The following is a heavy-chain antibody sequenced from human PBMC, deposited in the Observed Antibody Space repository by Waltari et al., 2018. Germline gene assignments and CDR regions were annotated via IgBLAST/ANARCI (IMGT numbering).Heavy chain of an antibody. V-gene: IGHV3-21*01. J-gene: IGHJ3*02. CDR2: ISSSSSYI. CDR1: GFTFSSYS. Sequence: EVQLVESGGGLVKPGGSLRLSCAASGFTFSSYSMNWVRQAPGKGLEWVSSISSSSSYIYYADSVKGRFTISRDNAKNSQYLQMNSLRAEDTAVYYCARAGPHDAFDIWGQGTMVTVSS. CDR3: ARAGPHDAFDI.